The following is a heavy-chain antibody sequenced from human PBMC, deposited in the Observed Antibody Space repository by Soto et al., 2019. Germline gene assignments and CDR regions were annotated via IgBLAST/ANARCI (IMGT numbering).Heavy chain of an antibody. D-gene: IGHD3-22*01. V-gene: IGHV1-46*03. J-gene: IGHJ4*02. CDR3: ARGYYYDSSGYYPYDY. CDR2: INPSGGST. Sequence: QVQLVQSGAEVKKPGASVKVSCKASGYTFTSYYMHWVRQAPGQGLEWMGIINPSGGSTSYAQKFQGRVTMTRDTSTSTVYMELSSLRSEDTAVYYCARGYYYDSSGYYPYDYWGQGTLVTVSS. CDR1: GYTFTSYY.